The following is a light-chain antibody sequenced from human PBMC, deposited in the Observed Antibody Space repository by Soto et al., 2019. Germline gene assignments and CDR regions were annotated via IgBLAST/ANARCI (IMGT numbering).Light chain of an antibody. CDR3: QQRSNWPIT. CDR1: QSVSSY. CDR2: DAY. J-gene: IGKJ5*01. V-gene: IGKV3-11*01. Sequence: EIVLTQSPATLSLSPGERCTLSCMASQSVSSYLAWYQQKPGQAPRLLIYDAYNRATGIPARFSGSGSGTDFTLTISSLEPEDFAVYYCQQRSNWPITVGQGTRLEIK.